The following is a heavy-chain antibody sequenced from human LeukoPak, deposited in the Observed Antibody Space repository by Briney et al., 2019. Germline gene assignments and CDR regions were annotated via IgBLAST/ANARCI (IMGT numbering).Heavy chain of an antibody. CDR1: GGSISSTNYY. CDR3: ARHSGYALYNWFDP. Sequence: PSETLSLTCTVSGGSISSTNYYWAWNRQPPGKGLEWIGSISYSGSTCYNPSLKSRVTISVDTSKNQFSLRLSSVTAADTAVYYCARHSGYALYNWFDPWGQGTLVTVSS. CDR2: ISYSGST. D-gene: IGHD5-12*01. V-gene: IGHV4-39*01. J-gene: IGHJ5*02.